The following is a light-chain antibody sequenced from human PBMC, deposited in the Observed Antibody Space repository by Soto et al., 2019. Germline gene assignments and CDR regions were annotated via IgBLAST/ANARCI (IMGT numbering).Light chain of an antibody. CDR2: SAS. Sequence: AIRMTQSPSSFSASTGDRVTITCRASQDISNSLAWYQQKPGKAPNLLIYSASTLQSGVPSRFSGSGSGTDFTLTVSGLQAEDFATYYCQGYYSYPPSLTFGPGTKVEI. CDR1: QDISNS. V-gene: IGKV1-8*01. CDR3: QGYYSYPPSLT. J-gene: IGKJ3*01.